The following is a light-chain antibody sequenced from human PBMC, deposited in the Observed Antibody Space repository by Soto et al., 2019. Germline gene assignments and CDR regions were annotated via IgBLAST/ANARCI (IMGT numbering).Light chain of an antibody. CDR2: STN. CDR1: SGSVSTSYY. J-gene: IGLJ2*01. CDR3: GLYVGSGLSV. Sequence: QTVVTQEPSCSVSPGGTVTLTCGLSSGSVSTSYYPSWYQQTPGQAPRTLIYSTNTRSSGVPDRFSGSILGNKAAHTITGGQANYESSYYCGLYVGSGLSVFGGGTALTLL. V-gene: IGLV8-61*01.